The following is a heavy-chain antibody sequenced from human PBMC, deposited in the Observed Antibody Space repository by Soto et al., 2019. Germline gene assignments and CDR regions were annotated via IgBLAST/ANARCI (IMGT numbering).Heavy chain of an antibody. CDR1: GLICSSYD. D-gene: IGHD2-8*02. J-gene: IGHJ3*02. CDR3: AKATATGGGAFDI. V-gene: IGHV3-23*01. Sequence: GGSLRLSCAASGLICSSYDMSWVRQAPGKGLEWVSTILVDGRTFYVDSVKGRFTISRDSSQNTVYLQMNSLTAGDTALYYCAKATATGGGAFDICGQGTMVTVSS. CDR2: ILVDGRT.